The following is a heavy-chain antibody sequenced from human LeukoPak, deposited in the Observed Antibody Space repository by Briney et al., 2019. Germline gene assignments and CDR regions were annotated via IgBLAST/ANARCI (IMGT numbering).Heavy chain of an antibody. CDR1: GGSISSYY. Sequence: PSETLSLTCTVSGGSISSYYWSWIRQPPGKGLEWIGCIYYSGGTYYNASLKSRVTISVDTSKNQFSLKLTSVTAADTAVYYCARQTGSGLFTLPGGQGTLVTVSS. D-gene: IGHD3-10*01. CDR2: IYYSGGT. V-gene: IGHV4-59*08. CDR3: ARQTGSGLFTLP. J-gene: IGHJ4*02.